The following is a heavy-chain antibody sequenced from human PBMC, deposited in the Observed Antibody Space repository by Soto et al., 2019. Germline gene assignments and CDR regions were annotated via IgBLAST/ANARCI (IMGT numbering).Heavy chain of an antibody. D-gene: IGHD3-16*01. CDR3: ARVAREGEIEY. CDR1: GVSFSGYY. V-gene: IGHV4-34*01. CDR2: INHSGST. J-gene: IGHJ4*02. Sequence: WETLSLTCAVYGVSFSGYYWSWIRQPPGKGLEWIGEINHSGSTNYNPSLKSRVTISVDTSKNQFSLKLSSVTAADTAVYYCARVAREGEIEYWGQGTLVTVSS.